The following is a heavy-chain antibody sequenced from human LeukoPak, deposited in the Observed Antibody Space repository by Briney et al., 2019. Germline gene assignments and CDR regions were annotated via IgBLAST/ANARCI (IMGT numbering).Heavy chain of an antibody. J-gene: IGHJ3*02. D-gene: IGHD3-10*01. CDR1: GGSISSYY. Sequence: SETLSLTCTVPGGSISSYYWSWIRQPPGTRREWIGYIYYRGSTNYNISPKSRVALSVDTSMNQFFLKLSSVTAADTAVYYCARDLLPGVFDIWGQGTMVTVSS. CDR3: ARDLLPGVFDI. CDR2: IYYRGST. V-gene: IGHV4-59*01.